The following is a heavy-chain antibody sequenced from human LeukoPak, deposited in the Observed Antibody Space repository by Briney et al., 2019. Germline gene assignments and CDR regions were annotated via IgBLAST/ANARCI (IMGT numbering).Heavy chain of an antibody. CDR3: ARVIRARPGIAAAGRGADY. CDR2: ISSSSSYI. V-gene: IGHV3-21*01. D-gene: IGHD6-13*01. CDR1: GFTFSSYW. Sequence: GGSLRLSCAASGFTFSSYWMSWVRQAPGKGPEWVSSISSSSSYIYYADSVRGRFTISRDNAKNSLYLQMNSLRAEDTAVYYCARVIRARPGIAAAGRGADYWGQGTLVTVSS. J-gene: IGHJ4*02.